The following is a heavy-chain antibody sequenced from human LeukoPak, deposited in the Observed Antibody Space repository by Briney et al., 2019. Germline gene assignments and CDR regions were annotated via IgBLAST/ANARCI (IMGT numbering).Heavy chain of an antibody. V-gene: IGHV3-21*04. CDR1: RFTFSSYS. D-gene: IGHD3-9*01. Sequence: GGSLTLSCAASRFTFSSYSMNWVRQAPGKGLEGVSSISSSSRYIFYADSVKGRFTISRDNAKNSLYLQMNSLRAEDTAVYYCAKGSTYYDILTGYRQPYDYWGQGTLVTVSS. CDR2: ISSSSRYI. J-gene: IGHJ4*02. CDR3: AKGSTYYDILTGYRQPYDY.